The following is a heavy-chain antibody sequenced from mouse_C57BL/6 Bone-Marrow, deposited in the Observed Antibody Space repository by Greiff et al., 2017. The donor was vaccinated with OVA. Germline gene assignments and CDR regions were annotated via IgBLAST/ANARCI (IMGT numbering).Heavy chain of an antibody. J-gene: IGHJ3*01. D-gene: IGHD1-1*01. Sequence: VQLQQPGAELVRPGTSVKLSCKASGYTFTSYWMHWVKQRPGQGLEWIGVIDPSDSYTNYNQKFKGKATLTVDTSSSTAYMQLSSLTSEDSAVYYCARSDYYYGSSPGWFAYWGQGTLVTVSA. CDR3: ARSDYYYGSSPGWFAY. CDR2: IDPSDSYT. V-gene: IGHV1-59*01. CDR1: GYTFTSYW.